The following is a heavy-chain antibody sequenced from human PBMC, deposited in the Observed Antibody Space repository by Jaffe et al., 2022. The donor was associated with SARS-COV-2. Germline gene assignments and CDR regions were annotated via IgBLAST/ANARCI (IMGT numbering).Heavy chain of an antibody. D-gene: IGHD5-18*01. Sequence: ETQLLESGGGLVQPGGSLRLSCAASGFIFSNYAMTWVRQAPGKGLEWVSSISMSGGTTDYADSVKGRFTISRDNSKNTLYLQMRSLRVEDTAVYYCATRRGYTFNWFDPWGQGTLVTVSS. V-gene: IGHV3-23*01. J-gene: IGHJ5*02. CDR3: ATRRGYTFNWFDP. CDR1: GFIFSNYA. CDR2: ISMSGGTT.